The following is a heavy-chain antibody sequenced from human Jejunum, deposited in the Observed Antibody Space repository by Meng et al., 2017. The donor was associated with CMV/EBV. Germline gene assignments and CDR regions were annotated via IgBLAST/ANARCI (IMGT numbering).Heavy chain of an antibody. J-gene: IGHJ4*02. CDR2: IYWNDDK. CDR3: ARLEMVLVPPSILIDS. Sequence: FPLNDNIVVVAWIRPPPGKALEWLAHIYWNDDKRYSPFLKSRLSITKDTSKNQVVLTMTNMDPVDTATYYCARLEMVLVPPSILIDSWGQGTLVTVSS. V-gene: IGHV2-5*01. D-gene: IGHD5-24*01. CDR1: FPLNDNIVV.